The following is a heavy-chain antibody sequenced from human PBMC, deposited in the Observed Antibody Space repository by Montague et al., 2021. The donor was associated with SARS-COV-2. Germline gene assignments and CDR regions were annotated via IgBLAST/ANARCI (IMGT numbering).Heavy chain of an antibody. V-gene: IGHV3-30*04. CDR3: ARDIHTIGVVYVLDI. Sequence: SLRLSCAASGFTFNLYPIHWVRQAPGKGLEWVALISYDGTNTYYTDSVKGRFTISRDNSNNTLNLQMNSLRPEDTAVYYCARDIHTIGVVYVLDIWGQGTMVTVSS. J-gene: IGHJ3*02. D-gene: IGHD2-8*02. CDR1: GFTFNLYP. CDR2: ISYDGTNT.